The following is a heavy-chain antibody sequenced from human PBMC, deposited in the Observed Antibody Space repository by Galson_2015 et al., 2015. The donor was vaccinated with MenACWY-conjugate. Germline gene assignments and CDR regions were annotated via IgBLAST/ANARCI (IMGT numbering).Heavy chain of an antibody. Sequence: QSGAEVKKPGESLKISCKGSGSSFINYWIGWVRQMPGKGLQWMGLIDPVNSNVRYSPSFQGQVTISADESISTAYLQWSSLKASDTAMYYCARHPPGGRGMDVWGRGTTVTVSS. CDR2: IDPVNSNV. J-gene: IGHJ6*02. CDR3: ARHPPGGRGMDV. V-gene: IGHV5-51*01. CDR1: GSSFINYW. D-gene: IGHD1-26*01.